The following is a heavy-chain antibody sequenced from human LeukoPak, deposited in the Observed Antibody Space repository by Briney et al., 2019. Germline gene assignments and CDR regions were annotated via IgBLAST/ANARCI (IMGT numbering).Heavy chain of an antibody. D-gene: IGHD4-17*01. Sequence: GGSLTLSCAASGFTFCDYGMSWVRHAPGKGLEWVCGINWNGGSTGYADPVKGRFTISSVNDKNSLYLQIFSLSADDTVLYYCASLTIGHGENPHQHIWGQGTMVTVSS. J-gene: IGHJ3*02. CDR1: GFTFCDYG. V-gene: IGHV3-20*04. CDR2: INWNGGST. CDR3: ASLTIGHGENPHQHI.